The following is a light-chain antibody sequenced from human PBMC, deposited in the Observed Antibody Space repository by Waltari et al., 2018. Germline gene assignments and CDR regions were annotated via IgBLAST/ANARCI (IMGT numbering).Light chain of an antibody. CDR3: QSYDNSLSGVV. CDR1: SSNIGAGYD. Sequence: QSVLTQPHSVSGAPGQRVTISCTGTSSNIGAGYDVHWYHPLPGSAPKLLIYTNANRPAVVPDRFSCSKSGTSASLAITVLQAEDEAHYYCQSYDNSLSGVVFGGGTKLTVL. V-gene: IGLV1-40*01. CDR2: TNA. J-gene: IGLJ2*01.